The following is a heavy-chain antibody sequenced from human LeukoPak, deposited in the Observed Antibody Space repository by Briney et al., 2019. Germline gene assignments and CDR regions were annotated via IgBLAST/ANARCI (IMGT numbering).Heavy chain of an antibody. D-gene: IGHD3-10*01. V-gene: IGHV3-23*01. Sequence: SGGSLRLSCAASGFTFSNYAMMWVRQAPGKRLEWVSSITGSGDGTYYADSVRGRFTISRVNSENTLYLQLNSLRAEDTAVYFCVKGFVHPTYYFDYWGQGTLVTVSS. CDR1: GFTFSNYA. CDR3: VKGFVHPTYYFDY. CDR2: ITGSGDGT. J-gene: IGHJ4*02.